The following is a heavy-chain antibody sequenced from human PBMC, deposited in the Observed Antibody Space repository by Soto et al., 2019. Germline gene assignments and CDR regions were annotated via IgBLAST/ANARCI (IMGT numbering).Heavy chain of an antibody. V-gene: IGHV1-2*02. CDR2: INPNSGGT. D-gene: IGHD3-22*01. J-gene: IGHJ4*02. CDR1: GHTFTGYY. Sequence: ASVKVSCKASGHTFTGYYMHWVRQAPGQGLEWMGWINPNSGGTNYAQKFQGRVTMTRDTSISTAYMELSRLRSDDTAVYYCARLYYYDSSGSGYWGQGTLVTVSS. CDR3: ARLYYYDSSGSGY.